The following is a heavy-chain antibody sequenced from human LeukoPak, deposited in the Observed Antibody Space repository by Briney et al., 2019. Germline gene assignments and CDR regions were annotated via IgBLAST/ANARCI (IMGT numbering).Heavy chain of an antibody. J-gene: IGHJ3*02. CDR1: GYSISSGYY. D-gene: IGHD5-18*01. Sequence: TSETLSVTCAVSGYSISSGYYWGWIRQPPGKGLEWIGRIYTSGSTNYNPSLKSRVTMSVDTSKNQFSLKLSSVTAADTAVYYCARGLLGDAFDIWGQGTMVTVSS. CDR3: ARGLLGDAFDI. V-gene: IGHV4-38-2*01. CDR2: IYTSGST.